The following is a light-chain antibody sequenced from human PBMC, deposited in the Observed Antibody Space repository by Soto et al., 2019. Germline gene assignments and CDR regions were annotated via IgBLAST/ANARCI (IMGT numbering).Light chain of an antibody. J-gene: IGLJ2*01. CDR3: AAWDGSLSGLV. CDR2: THN. V-gene: IGLV1-44*01. Sequence: QAVLTQPPSASGTPGQRVTISCSGSSSNIGSNIVNWYQQLPGTAPKLLIYTHNQRPSGVPDRFSGSKSGTSASLAISGLQAEDEADYFCAAWDGSLSGLVFGGGTKLTVL. CDR1: SSNIGSNI.